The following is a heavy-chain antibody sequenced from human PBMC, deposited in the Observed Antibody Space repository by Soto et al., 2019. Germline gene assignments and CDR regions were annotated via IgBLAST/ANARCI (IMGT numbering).Heavy chain of an antibody. CDR3: ARTHYSMDV. CDR1: GGSFSDFH. J-gene: IGHJ6*03. CDR2: IHHRGNT. V-gene: IGHV4-34*01. Sequence: SDTLSLTCAVYGGSFSDFHWSWIRQPPGKGLEWIGEIHHRGNTNYNPSLRSRVTMSVDTSQNQFSLKMTSVTAADTAVYYCARTHYSMDVWDKGTTVNVSS.